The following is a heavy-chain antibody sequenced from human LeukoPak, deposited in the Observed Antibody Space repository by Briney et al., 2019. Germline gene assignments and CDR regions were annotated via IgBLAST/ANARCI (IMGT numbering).Heavy chain of an antibody. CDR1: GFTFSSYG. J-gene: IGHJ4*02. V-gene: IGHV3-30*18. Sequence: QSGGSLRLSCAASGFTFSSYGMHWVRQAPGKGLEWVAVISYDGSNKYYADSVKGRFTISRDNSKNTLYLQMNSLRAEDTAVYYCAKAGYSSAYYFDYWGQGTLVTVSS. CDR2: ISYDGSNK. D-gene: IGHD6-25*01. CDR3: AKAGYSSAYYFDY.